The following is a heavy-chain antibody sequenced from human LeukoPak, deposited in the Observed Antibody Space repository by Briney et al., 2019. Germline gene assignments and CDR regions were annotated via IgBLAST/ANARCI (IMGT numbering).Heavy chain of an antibody. V-gene: IGHV1-8*03. D-gene: IGHD2-2*01. J-gene: IGHJ6*03. CDR1: RYTFTTYD. Sequence: ASVKVSCKASRYTFTTYDINWVRQATGQGLEWMGWMNPNSGNTGIAQKFQGRVTNTRNTSISTAYMELSSLRSEDTAVYYCARGGRYCSSTSCYGAYYYYMDVWGKGTTVTVSS. CDR2: MNPNSGNT. CDR3: ARGGRYCSSTSCYGAYYYYMDV.